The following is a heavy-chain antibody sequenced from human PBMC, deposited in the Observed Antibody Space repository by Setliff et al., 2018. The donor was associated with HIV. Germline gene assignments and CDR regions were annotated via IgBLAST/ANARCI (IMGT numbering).Heavy chain of an antibody. Sequence: ASVKVSCKASGFTFSKSAIHWVRQAPGQRLELMAWINAANGHAKYSQKFQGGVTITRDTSATIAYMELSSLTSEDTALYFCVRTDYDSGKSVLDFWGQGTLVTVS. CDR1: GFTFSKSA. D-gene: IGHD3-10*01. V-gene: IGHV1-3*01. CDR3: VRTDYDSGKSVLDF. CDR2: INAANGHA. J-gene: IGHJ5*01.